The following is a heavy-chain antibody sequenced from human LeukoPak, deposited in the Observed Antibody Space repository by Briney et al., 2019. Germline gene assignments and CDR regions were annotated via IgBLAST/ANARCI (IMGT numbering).Heavy chain of an antibody. CDR2: IIPIFGTA. J-gene: IGHJ3*02. D-gene: IGHD3-22*01. CDR3: ARSVYYDSSGYSDNDAFDI. Sequence: ASVKVSCKASGGTFSSYAISWVRQAPGQGLEWMGGIIPIFGTANYAQKFQGRVTITADKSTSTAYIELSSLRSEDTAVYYCARSVYYDSSGYSDNDAFDIWGQGTMVTVSS. V-gene: IGHV1-69*06. CDR1: GGTFSSYA.